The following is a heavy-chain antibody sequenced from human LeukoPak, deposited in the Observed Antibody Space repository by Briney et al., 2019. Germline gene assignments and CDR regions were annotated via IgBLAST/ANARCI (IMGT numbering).Heavy chain of an antibody. V-gene: IGHV1-2*02. D-gene: IGHD2-2*01. J-gene: IGHJ4*02. CDR2: MNPNSGVT. CDR1: GYTFTVNY. Sequence: ASVKVSCKPSGYTFTVNYLHWVRQAPGQGLEWVGWMNPNSGVTDYAQNFQGRVTMTRDTSISTAYMELSSLTSDDTAVDYCTRGAGTSWFDYWGQGSLVTVSS. CDR3: TRGAGTSWFDY.